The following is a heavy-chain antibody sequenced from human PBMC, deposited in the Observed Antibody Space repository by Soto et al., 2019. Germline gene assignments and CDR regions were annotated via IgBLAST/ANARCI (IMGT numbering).Heavy chain of an antibody. D-gene: IGHD4-17*01. CDR2: IYYSGST. CDR3: ARHETLRGDYDY. CDR1: GGSIDTYY. V-gene: IGHV4-59*08. Sequence: ASETLSLTCTVSGGSIDTYYWSWIRQPPGKGLQWIGYIYYSGSTTYSPSLKSRVTISVDRSKNQFSLKLRSVTAADTAVYYCARHETLRGDYDYWGQGTLVTVSS. J-gene: IGHJ4*02.